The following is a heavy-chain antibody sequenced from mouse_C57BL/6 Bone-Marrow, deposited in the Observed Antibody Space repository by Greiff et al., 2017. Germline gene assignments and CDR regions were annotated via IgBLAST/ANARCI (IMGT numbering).Heavy chain of an antibody. CDR3: ARGGLLDAMDY. CDR1: GFSLTSYG. Sequence: VKLVESGPGLVQPSQSLSITCTVSGFSLTSYGVHWVRQSPGKGLEWLGVIWSGGSTDYNAAFISRLSISKDNSKSQVFFKMNSLQADDTAIYYCARGGLLDAMDYWGQGTSVTVSS. J-gene: IGHJ4*01. CDR2: IWSGGST. D-gene: IGHD2-3*01. V-gene: IGHV2-2*01.